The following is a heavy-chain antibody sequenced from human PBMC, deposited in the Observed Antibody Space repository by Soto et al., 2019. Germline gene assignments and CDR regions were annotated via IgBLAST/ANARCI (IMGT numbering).Heavy chain of an antibody. D-gene: IGHD3-10*01. J-gene: IGHJ6*02. CDR1: GFTFSSYS. CDR3: ASQMVRGEMDV. Sequence: GGSLSRSCAASGFTFSSYSMNLVRQAPGKGLEWVSSISSSSYIYYADSVKGRFTISRDNAKNSLYLQMNSLRAEDTAVYYCASQMVRGEMDVWGQGTTVTVSS. CDR2: ISSSSYI. V-gene: IGHV3-21*01.